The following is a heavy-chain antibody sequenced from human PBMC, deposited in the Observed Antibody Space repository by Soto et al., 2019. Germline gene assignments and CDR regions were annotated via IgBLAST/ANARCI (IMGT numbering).Heavy chain of an antibody. CDR2: ISGIGGST. Sequence: EVQLLESGGGLVQPGGSLRLSCAASGFTFSSYAMSWVRQAPGKGLEWVSAISGIGGSTYYADSVKGRFTISRDNSKNTLYLQMNSLRAEDTAVYYCAKDTTVTPDAFDIWGQGTMVTVSS. V-gene: IGHV3-23*01. CDR3: AKDTTVTPDAFDI. CDR1: GFTFSSYA. J-gene: IGHJ3*02. D-gene: IGHD4-4*01.